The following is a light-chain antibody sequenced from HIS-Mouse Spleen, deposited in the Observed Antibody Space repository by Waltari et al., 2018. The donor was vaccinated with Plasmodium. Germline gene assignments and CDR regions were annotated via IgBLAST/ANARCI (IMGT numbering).Light chain of an antibody. CDR2: EGS. CDR3: CSYAGSSTWV. V-gene: IGLV2-23*01. J-gene: IGLJ3*02. CDR1: SRDVRRYTL. Sequence: QSALTQPASVSGSPGQSITISCPGTSRDVRRYTLVPWYQQHPGKAPKLMIYEGSKRPSGVSNRFSGSKSGNTASLTISGLQAEDEADYYCCSYAGSSTWVFGGGTKLTVL.